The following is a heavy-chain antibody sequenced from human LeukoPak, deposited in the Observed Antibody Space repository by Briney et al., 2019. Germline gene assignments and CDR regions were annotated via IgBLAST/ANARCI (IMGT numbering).Heavy chain of an antibody. D-gene: IGHD2-2*01. CDR3: ARQLGYCSSTSCYADKVDY. Sequence: PSETLSLTCTVSGGSISSSSYCWGWIRHPPGEGLGWIGSIYYSGSTYYNPSLKSRVTISLDTSKNPFSLKLSSVTAADTAVYYGARQLGYCSSTSCYADKVDYWGQGNLVTVSS. J-gene: IGHJ4*02. V-gene: IGHV4-39*01. CDR2: IYYSGST. CDR1: GGSISSSSYC.